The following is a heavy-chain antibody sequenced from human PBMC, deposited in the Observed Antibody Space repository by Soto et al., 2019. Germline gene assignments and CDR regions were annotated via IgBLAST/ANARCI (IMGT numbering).Heavy chain of an antibody. CDR1: GGSISDENYY. CDR2: IYYSGST. D-gene: IGHD6-19*01. Sequence: PSETLSLTCTVSGGSISDENYYWNWIRQPPGKGLEWIGYIYYSGSTYYNPSLKSRVTMSVDTSKNQFSLKLSSVTAVDTAVYYCARKGYSSGWYVFDYWGQGTLVTVS. J-gene: IGHJ4*02. V-gene: IGHV4-30-4*01. CDR3: ARKGYSSGWYVFDY.